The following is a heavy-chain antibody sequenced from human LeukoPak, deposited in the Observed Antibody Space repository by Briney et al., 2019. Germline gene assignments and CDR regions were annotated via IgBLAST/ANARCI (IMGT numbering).Heavy chain of an antibody. CDR2: ISSSSSYI. CDR1: GFTFSSSS. Sequence: SGGSLRLSCAASGFTFSSSSMNWVRQAPGKGLEWVSSISSSSSYIYYADSVKGRFTISRDNAKYSLYLQMNSLRAEDTAVYYCARDGIVVVPAAIGYYYYGMDVWGQGTTVTVSS. J-gene: IGHJ6*02. D-gene: IGHD2-2*01. V-gene: IGHV3-21*01. CDR3: ARDGIVVVPAAIGYYYYGMDV.